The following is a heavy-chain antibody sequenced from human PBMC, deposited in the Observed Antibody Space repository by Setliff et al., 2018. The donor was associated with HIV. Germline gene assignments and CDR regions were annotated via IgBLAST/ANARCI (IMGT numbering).Heavy chain of an antibody. Sequence: ASVKVSCKASGYTFASYGITWVRQAPGQGLEWMGWISAYDGNTNYAQEVRERVTLTTDTATNTAFMELKNLTSADTAVYFCARSDWELVLSSFDYWGQGTQVTVSS. V-gene: IGHV1-18*01. D-gene: IGHD1-26*01. CDR1: GYTFASYG. CDR2: ISAYDGNT. J-gene: IGHJ4*02. CDR3: ARSDWELVLSSFDY.